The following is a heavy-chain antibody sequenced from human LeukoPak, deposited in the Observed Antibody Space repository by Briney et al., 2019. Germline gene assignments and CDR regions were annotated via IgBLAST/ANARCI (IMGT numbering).Heavy chain of an antibody. CDR3: ARELVEMATTNDY. CDR2: INPNSGGT. CDR1: GYTFTVYY. D-gene: IGHD5-24*01. Sequence: ASVNVSCKASGYTFTVYYMHWVRQAPGQGVEWMGWINPNSGGTNYTQKFQGRVTITRDTSISTAYMELSRLRSDDTAVYYCARELVEMATTNDYWGQGTLVTVSS. J-gene: IGHJ4*02. V-gene: IGHV1-2*02.